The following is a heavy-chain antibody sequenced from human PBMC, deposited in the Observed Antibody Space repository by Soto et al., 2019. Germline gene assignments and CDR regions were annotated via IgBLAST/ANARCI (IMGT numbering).Heavy chain of an antibody. D-gene: IGHD3-10*01. CDR3: ARSPNYYYYGFDV. CDR2: IYYSGST. J-gene: IGHJ6*02. V-gene: IGHV4-61*08. CDR1: GGSVRSGDYF. Sequence: SETLSLTCPVSGGSVRSGDYFWSWLRQSPGKRLEWIAYIYYSGSTNYNPSLKSRATISVDTSKSQVSLTLTSMTAADAALYYCARSPNYYYYGFDVWGQGTAVTV.